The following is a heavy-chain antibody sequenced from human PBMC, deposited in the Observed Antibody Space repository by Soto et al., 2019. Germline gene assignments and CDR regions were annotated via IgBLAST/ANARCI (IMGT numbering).Heavy chain of an antibody. CDR1: GGSFSGYY. J-gene: IGHJ5*02. Sequence: SETLSLTCAVYGGSFSGYYWTWIRQPPGTGLEWIGYIYYSGSTYYNPSLKSRVTISVDTSKNQFSLKLSSVTAADTAVYYCARVPSPWGQGTLVTVSS. V-gene: IGHV4-34*01. CDR3: ARVPSP. CDR2: IYYSGST.